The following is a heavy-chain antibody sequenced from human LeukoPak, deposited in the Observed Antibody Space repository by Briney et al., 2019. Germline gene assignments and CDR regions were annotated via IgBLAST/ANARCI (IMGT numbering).Heavy chain of an antibody. V-gene: IGHV4-34*01. CDR2: INHSGST. Sequence: SETLSLTCAVYGGSFSGYYWSWIRQPPGKGLEWIGEINHSGSTNYNPSLKSRVTISVDRSKNQFSLKLSSVTAADTAVYYCARVTAMAANNWFDPWGQGTLVTVSS. D-gene: IGHD5-18*01. CDR1: GGSFSGYY. J-gene: IGHJ5*02. CDR3: ARVTAMAANNWFDP.